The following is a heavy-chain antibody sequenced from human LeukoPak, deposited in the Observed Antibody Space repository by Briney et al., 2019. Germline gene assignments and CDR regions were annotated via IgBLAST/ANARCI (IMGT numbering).Heavy chain of an antibody. CDR2: ISGSGGST. CDR1: GFTFSSYA. D-gene: IGHD2-2*01. J-gene: IGHJ6*04. Sequence: GGSLRLSCAASGFTFSSYAMSWVRQAPGKGLEWVSAISGSGGSTYYADSVKGRFTISRDNSKNTLYLQMNSLRAEDTAVYYCAKTYCSSTSCPGMDVWGKGTTVTVSS. CDR3: AKTYCSSTSCPGMDV. V-gene: IGHV3-23*01.